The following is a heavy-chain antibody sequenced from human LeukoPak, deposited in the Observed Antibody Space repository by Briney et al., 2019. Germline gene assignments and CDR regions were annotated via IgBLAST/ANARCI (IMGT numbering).Heavy chain of an antibody. V-gene: IGHV3-33*01. CDR2: IWSDGSNK. CDR1: GFTFSSYA. D-gene: IGHD2-8*01. CDR3: AREVNGAYYFDY. J-gene: IGHJ4*02. Sequence: SLRLSCAASGFTFSSYAMDWVRQAPGKGLEWVAVIWSDGSNKYYADSVEGRFTISRDNSKNTLHLQMDSLRAEDTAVYYCAREVNGAYYFDYWGQGTLVTVSS.